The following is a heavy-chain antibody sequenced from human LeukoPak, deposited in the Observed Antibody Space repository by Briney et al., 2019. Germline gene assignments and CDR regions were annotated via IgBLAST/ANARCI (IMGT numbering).Heavy chain of an antibody. J-gene: IGHJ4*02. Sequence: GGSLRLSCAASGFTVSSNYMSWVRQAPGKGLEWVSVIYSGGSTYYADSVKGRFTISRDNSKNTLYLQMNSLRAEDTAVYYCATHYDFWSGYTIDYWGQGTLVTVSS. V-gene: IGHV3-66*04. CDR1: GFTVSSNY. CDR2: IYSGGST. D-gene: IGHD3-3*01. CDR3: ATHYDFWSGYTIDY.